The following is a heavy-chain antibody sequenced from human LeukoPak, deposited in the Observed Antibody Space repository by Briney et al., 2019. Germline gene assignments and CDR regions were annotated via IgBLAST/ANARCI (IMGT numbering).Heavy chain of an antibody. CDR1: GGSISSYY. D-gene: IGHD3/OR15-3a*01. J-gene: IGHJ4*02. V-gene: IGHV4-59*01. Sequence: PSEALSLTCTVSGGSISSYYWSWIRQPPGKGLEWIGYIYYSGSTTYNPSLKSRVTISVGTSKNQFSLKLSSVTAADTAVYYCARVAGRTYFDYWGQGTLVTVSS. CDR2: IYYSGST. CDR3: ARVAGRTYFDY.